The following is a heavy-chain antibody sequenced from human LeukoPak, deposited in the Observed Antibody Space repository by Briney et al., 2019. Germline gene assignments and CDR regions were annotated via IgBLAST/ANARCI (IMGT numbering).Heavy chain of an antibody. CDR3: ARHLRGMDV. Sequence: SETLSLTCAVYGGSFSGYYWSWIRQPPGKGLEWIGSIYYSGSTYYNPSLKSRVTISVDTSKNQFSLKLSSVTAADTAVYYCARHLRGMDVWGQGTTVTVSS. CDR1: GGSFSGYY. CDR2: IYYSGST. J-gene: IGHJ6*02. V-gene: IGHV4-34*01.